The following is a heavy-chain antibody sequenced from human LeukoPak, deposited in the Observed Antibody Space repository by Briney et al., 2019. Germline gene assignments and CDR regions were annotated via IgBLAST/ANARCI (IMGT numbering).Heavy chain of an antibody. CDR2: IYYSGST. CDR1: GGSISSYY. CDR3: ARGHRRLSTIFGVVNVWFDP. J-gene: IGHJ5*02. Sequence: PSETLSLTCTVSGGSISSYYWSWIRQPPGKGLEWIGYIYYSGSTNYNPSLKSRVTISVDTSKNQFSLKLSSVTAADTALYYCARGHRRLSTIFGVVNVWFDPWGQGTLVTVSS. D-gene: IGHD3-3*01. V-gene: IGHV4-59*01.